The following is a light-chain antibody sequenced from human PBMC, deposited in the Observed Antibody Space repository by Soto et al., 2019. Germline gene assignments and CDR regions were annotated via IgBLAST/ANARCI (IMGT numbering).Light chain of an antibody. CDR3: TSYPNRPSYV. CDR2: DVS. V-gene: IGLV2-14*01. Sequence: QSALTQPASVSGSPGQSITISCTGTSSDIGFYNYVSWYQQHPGKAPKLMIYDVSDRPSGISYRFSGSKSGNTAALTISGLQAEDEADYYCTSYPNRPSYVFGTGTKLTVL. J-gene: IGLJ1*01. CDR1: SSDIGFYNY.